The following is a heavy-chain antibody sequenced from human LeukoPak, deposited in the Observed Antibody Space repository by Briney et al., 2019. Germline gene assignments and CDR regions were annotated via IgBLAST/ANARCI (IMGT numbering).Heavy chain of an antibody. CDR2: MNPNSGNT. J-gene: IGHJ5*02. D-gene: IGHD3-10*01. CDR3: ARGGGDTMVRGSNWFDP. V-gene: IGHV1-8*01. Sequence: ASVKVSCKASGYTFTSYDINWVRQATGQGFEWMGWMNPNSGNTGYARKFQGRVTMTRNTSISTAYMELSSLRSEDTAVYYCARGGGDTMVRGSNWFDPWGQGTLVTVSS. CDR1: GYTFTSYD.